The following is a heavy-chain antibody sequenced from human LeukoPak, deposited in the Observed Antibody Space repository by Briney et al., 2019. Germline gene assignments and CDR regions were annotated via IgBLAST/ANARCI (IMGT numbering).Heavy chain of an antibody. D-gene: IGHD1-26*01. J-gene: IGHJ4*02. CDR3: ARDDPGIGIDY. V-gene: IGHV3-74*01. Sequence: GGSLRPTYAASGFSFSSYGMHWVRQAPGKGLVWVSHINSDGSSTTYADSVKGRFTISRDNAKSTLYLQMNSLRAEDTAVYYCARDDPGIGIDYWGARTPVTVSS. CDR1: GFSFSSYG. CDR2: INSDGSST.